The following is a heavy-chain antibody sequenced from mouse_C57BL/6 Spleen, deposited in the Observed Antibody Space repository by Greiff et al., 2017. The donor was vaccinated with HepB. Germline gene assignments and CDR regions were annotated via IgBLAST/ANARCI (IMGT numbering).Heavy chain of an antibody. CDR3: ARSSLITTVVATGDY. CDR1: GYAFSSYW. D-gene: IGHD1-1*01. Sequence: QVQLKQSGAELVKPGASVKISCKASGYAFSSYWMNWVKQRPGKGLEWIGKIYPGDGDTNYNGKFKGKATLTADKSTSTAYMQLSSLTSEDSAVYCGARSSLITTVVATGDYWGQGTTLTVSS. J-gene: IGHJ2*01. CDR2: IYPGDGDT. V-gene: IGHV1-80*01.